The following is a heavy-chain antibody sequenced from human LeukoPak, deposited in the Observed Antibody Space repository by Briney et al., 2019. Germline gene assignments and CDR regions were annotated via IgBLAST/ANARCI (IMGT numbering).Heavy chain of an antibody. CDR2: INIDGSIT. J-gene: IGHJ4*02. D-gene: IGHD6-19*01. Sequence: GGSLRLSCAASEFTFSSYWMHWVRHAPGKGLVWVSRINIDGSITSSADSVKGRFTISRDNAKSTLYLQMDSLRAEDTAVYYCARSSGWHGGTGYFDYWGQGTLVTVSS. V-gene: IGHV3-74*01. CDR1: EFTFSSYW. CDR3: ARSSGWHGGTGYFDY.